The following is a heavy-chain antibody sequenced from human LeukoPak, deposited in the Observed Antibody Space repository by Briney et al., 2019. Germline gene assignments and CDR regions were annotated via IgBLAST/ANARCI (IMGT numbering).Heavy chain of an antibody. J-gene: IGHJ5*02. V-gene: IGHV1-69*01. D-gene: IGHD3-22*01. Sequence: SVKVSCKASGGTFSSYAISWVRQAPGQGLEWMGGIIPIFGTANYAQKFQGRATITADESTSTAYMELSSLRSEDTAVYYCARGSTNYYDSSGAFDPWGQGTLVTVSS. CDR1: GGTFSSYA. CDR2: IIPIFGTA. CDR3: ARGSTNYYDSSGAFDP.